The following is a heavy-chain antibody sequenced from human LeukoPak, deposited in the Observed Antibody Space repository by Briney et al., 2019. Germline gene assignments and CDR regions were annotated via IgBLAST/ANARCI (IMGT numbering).Heavy chain of an antibody. V-gene: IGHV3-21*01. Sequence: PGGSLRLSCTASGFTFRKYWLHWVRQAPGKGLEWVSSISSSSRYIYYADSVKGRFTISRDNAKNSLYLQMNSLRAEDTAVYYCATPGGYYGSGSYYYYYYGMDVWGQGTTVTVSS. D-gene: IGHD3-10*01. CDR1: GFTFRKYW. CDR3: ATPGGYYGSGSYYYYYYGMDV. CDR2: ISSSSRYI. J-gene: IGHJ6*02.